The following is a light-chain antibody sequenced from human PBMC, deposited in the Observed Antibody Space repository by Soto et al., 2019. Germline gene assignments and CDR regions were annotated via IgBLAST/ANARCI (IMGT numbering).Light chain of an antibody. CDR1: QSISTY. Sequence: DIQMTQSPSTLSASVGDRVTITCRASQSISTYLNWYQQKLGKAPTLLIYAASILQSGVSSRFRGGGSGTDFTLTISSLQPEDFATYFCQQCYGSPRTFGQGTKVEI. CDR3: QQCYGSPRT. J-gene: IGKJ1*01. V-gene: IGKV1-39*01. CDR2: AAS.